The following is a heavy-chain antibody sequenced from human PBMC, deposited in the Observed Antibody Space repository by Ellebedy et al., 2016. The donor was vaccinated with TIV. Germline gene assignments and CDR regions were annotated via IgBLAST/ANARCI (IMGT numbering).Heavy chain of an antibody. D-gene: IGHD1-1*01. J-gene: IGHJ6*03. CDR3: AKEASGMAGTYHYMDV. CDR1: GFTFDDFG. CDR2: ISCNSGNI. V-gene: IGHV3-9*01. Sequence: SLKISCVASGFTFDDFGMHWVRQRPGKGLEWVSGISCNSGNIGYADSVKGRFTISRDNARSTLYLQMNRLRPDDTAGYYCAKEASGMAGTYHYMDVWGKGTTVTVSS.